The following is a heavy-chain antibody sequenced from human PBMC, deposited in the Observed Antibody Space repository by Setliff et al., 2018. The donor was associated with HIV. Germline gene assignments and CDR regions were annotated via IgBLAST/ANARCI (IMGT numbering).Heavy chain of an antibody. CDR3: ANRGYDSSALRAFDAFDI. V-gene: IGHV3-7*03. CDR1: GFTFSSYW. D-gene: IGHD3-22*01. Sequence: PGGSLRLSCAASGFTFSSYWMTWVRRAPGKGLEWVANIKQDGSEKHDMDSVKGRFTISRDNAKNSLYLQMNSLRAEDTAEYYCANRGYDSSALRAFDAFDIWGQGTLVTVSS. J-gene: IGHJ3*02. CDR2: IKQDGSEK.